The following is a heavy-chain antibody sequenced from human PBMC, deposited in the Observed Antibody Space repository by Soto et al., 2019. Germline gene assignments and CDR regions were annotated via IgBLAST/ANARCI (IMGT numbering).Heavy chain of an antibody. Sequence: PSETLSLTCAVYGGSFIGYYCIFIRQPPGKGLEWIGEINHSGSTNYNPSLKSRVTISVDTSKNQFSLKLSSVTAADTAVYYCASIVATPDDPWGQGTLVTVSS. CDR1: GGSFIGYY. CDR3: ASIVATPDDP. CDR2: INHSGST. D-gene: IGHD5-12*01. V-gene: IGHV4-34*01. J-gene: IGHJ5*02.